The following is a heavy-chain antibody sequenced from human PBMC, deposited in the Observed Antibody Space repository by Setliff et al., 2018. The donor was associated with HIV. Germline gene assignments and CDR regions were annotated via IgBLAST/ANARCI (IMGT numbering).Heavy chain of an antibody. CDR2: ISGSGDST. V-gene: IGHV3-23*01. CDR3: AKGNDPFSYEIFGATTYFDY. D-gene: IGHD3-3*01. Sequence: GGSLRLSCAASGFTLSSYAMSWVRQAPGKGLEWVSGISGSGDSTYYADSVKGRFTISRDNSKNTLYLQMNSLRAEDTALYYCAKGNDPFSYEIFGATTYFDYWGQGSLVTVSS. J-gene: IGHJ4*02. CDR1: GFTLSSYA.